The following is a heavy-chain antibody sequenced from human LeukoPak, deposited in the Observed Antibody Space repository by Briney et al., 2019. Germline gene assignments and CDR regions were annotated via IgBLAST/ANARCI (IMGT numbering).Heavy chain of an antibody. CDR2: IYYSGST. V-gene: IGHV4-34*01. Sequence: SETLSLTCAVSGGSFSGYYWNWIRQPPGKGLEWIGSIYYSGSTYYNPSLKSRVTISVDTSKSQFSLKLSSVTAADTAVYYCARGRYDFWSGYLSHWFDPWGQGTLVTVSS. D-gene: IGHD3-3*01. J-gene: IGHJ5*02. CDR3: ARGRYDFWSGYLSHWFDP. CDR1: GGSFSGYY.